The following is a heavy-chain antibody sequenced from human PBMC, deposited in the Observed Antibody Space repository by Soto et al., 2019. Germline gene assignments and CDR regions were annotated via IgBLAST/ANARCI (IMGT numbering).Heavy chain of an antibody. V-gene: IGHV4-39*01. D-gene: IGHD2-21*01. Sequence: QLQLQESGPGLVKPSETLSLTCTVSGGSITSSSFYWGWIRQPPGKGLEWIGNIYYSGSTYYNPPLKSRVAMSVDTSKNQFSLKLSSVTAADTAVYYCARARVFHGNYYVMDVWGKGTTVTVSS. CDR1: GGSITSSSFY. CDR3: ARARVFHGNYYVMDV. J-gene: IGHJ6*04. CDR2: IYYSGST.